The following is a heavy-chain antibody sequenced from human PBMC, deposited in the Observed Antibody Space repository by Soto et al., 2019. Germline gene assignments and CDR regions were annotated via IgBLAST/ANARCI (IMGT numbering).Heavy chain of an antibody. CDR2: IIPILGIA. CDR3: ASPGIAAAVYDY. V-gene: IGHV1-69*02. CDR1: GGTFSSYT. D-gene: IGHD6-13*01. J-gene: IGHJ4*02. Sequence: SVKVSCKASGGTFSSYTISWVRHAPGQGLEWMGRIIPILGIANYAQKFQGRVTITADKSTSTAYMELSSLRSEDTAVYYCASPGIAAAVYDYWGQGTLVTVSS.